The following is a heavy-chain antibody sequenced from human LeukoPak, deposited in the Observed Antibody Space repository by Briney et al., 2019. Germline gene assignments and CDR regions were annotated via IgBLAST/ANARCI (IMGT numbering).Heavy chain of an antibody. D-gene: IGHD6-25*01. V-gene: IGHV4-59*01. J-gene: IGHJ4*02. CDR1: GGSISSYY. CDR2: IYHTGST. CDR3: ARRGRNSSGWQDYL. Sequence: PSETLSLTCAVSGGSISSYYWSWIRQPPGKGLEWIANIYHTGSTNYNPSLSSRVTISIDTAKNQFSLKLTSVTAADTAVYYCARRGRNSSGWQDYLWGQGTLVTVSS.